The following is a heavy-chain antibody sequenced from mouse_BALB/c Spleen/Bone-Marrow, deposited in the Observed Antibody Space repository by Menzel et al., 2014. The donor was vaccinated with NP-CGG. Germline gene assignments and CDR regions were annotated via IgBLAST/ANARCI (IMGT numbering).Heavy chain of an antibody. D-gene: IGHD2-2*01. J-gene: IGHJ2*01. Sequence: EVMLVESGAELVKPGASVKLSCTASGFDIKDTYMHWVKQRPEQGLEWIGRIDPAHGNTKYDPKFQGKATITADTSSNTAYLQLSSLTSEDTAVYYCASYVYGYYFDYWGQGTTLTVSS. CDR1: GFDIKDTY. CDR2: IDPAHGNT. V-gene: IGHV14-3*02. CDR3: ASYVYGYYFDY.